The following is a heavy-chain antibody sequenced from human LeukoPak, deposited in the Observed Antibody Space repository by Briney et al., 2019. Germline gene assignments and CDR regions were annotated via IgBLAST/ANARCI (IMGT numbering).Heavy chain of an antibody. V-gene: IGHV1-69*02. Sequence: SVKVSCKASGYTFTGYYMHWVRQAPGQGLEWMGRIIPILGIANYAQKFQGRVTITADKSTSTAYMELSSLRSENTAVYYCATSTGGTPYWYFDLWGRGTLVTVSS. CDR1: GYTFTGYY. CDR2: IIPILGIA. CDR3: ATSTGGTPYWYFDL. J-gene: IGHJ2*01. D-gene: IGHD4-23*01.